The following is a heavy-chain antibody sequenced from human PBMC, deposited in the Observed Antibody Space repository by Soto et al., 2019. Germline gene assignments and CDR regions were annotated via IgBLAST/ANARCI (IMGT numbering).Heavy chain of an antibody. J-gene: IGHJ4*02. CDR2: IIPVFDTA. D-gene: IGHD3-9*01. V-gene: IGHV1-69*01. CDR3: ARGDTGYVWINEF. Sequence: QEQLVQSGAEVKKPGSSVKVSFKASGGLFSSYAISWVRQAPGQGLEWMGGIIPVFDTAYYAQNFQGRVTLTADEATNTAQMEPSTLRSDGRAMYYYARGDTGYVWINEFWAQGNLVNVS. CDR1: GGLFSSYA.